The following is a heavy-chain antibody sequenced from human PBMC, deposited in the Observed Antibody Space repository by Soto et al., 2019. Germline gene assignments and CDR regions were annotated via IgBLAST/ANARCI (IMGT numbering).Heavy chain of an antibody. CDR1: GGSINSGGYS. D-gene: IGHD6-19*01. Sequence: SETLSLTCTVSGGSINSGGYSWIWIRQPPGKGLEWIGYIYHTGNTFYNPSLQSRVTISVDQSKNQFSLKLSSVTAADTAVYYCASTAHSSGWYSGGFDYWGQGTLVTVSS. V-gene: IGHV4-30-2*02. J-gene: IGHJ4*02. CDR3: ASTAHSSGWYSGGFDY. CDR2: IYHTGNT.